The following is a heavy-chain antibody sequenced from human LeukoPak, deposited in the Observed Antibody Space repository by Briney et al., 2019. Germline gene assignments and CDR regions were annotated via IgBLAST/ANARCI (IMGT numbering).Heavy chain of an antibody. V-gene: IGHV3-33*01. CDR3: ARDPAGRRGTFDY. CDR2: TWFDGSDK. J-gene: IGHJ4*02. Sequence: GRSLRLSCAASEFTFSNYGMHWVRQAPGKGPEWVAGTWFDGSDKYYLDSVKGRFTISRDNSKNTLYLQMNSLRAEDTALYYCARDPAGRRGTFDYWGQGTLVTVSS. D-gene: IGHD1-1*01. CDR1: EFTFSNYG.